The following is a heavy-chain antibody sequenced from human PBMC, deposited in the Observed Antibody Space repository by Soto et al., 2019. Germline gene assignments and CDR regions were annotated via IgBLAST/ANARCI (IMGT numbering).Heavy chain of an antibody. V-gene: IGHV4-59*01. CDR1: GGSISSYY. J-gene: IGHJ6*02. CDR2: IYYSGST. Sequence: SETLSLTSTVSGGSISSYYWSWIRQPPGKGLEWIGYIYYSGSTNYNPALKSRVTISVDTSKNQFSLKLSSVTAAATAVYYCERARAGSEDYSYGMDVWGQGTTVTVS. CDR3: ERARAGSEDYSYGMDV.